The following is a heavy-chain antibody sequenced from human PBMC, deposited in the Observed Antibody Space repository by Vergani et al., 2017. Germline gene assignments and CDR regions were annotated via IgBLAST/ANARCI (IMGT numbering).Heavy chain of an antibody. D-gene: IGHD6-13*01. V-gene: IGHV3-11*04. CDR1: GFTFSDYY. Sequence: QVQLVESGGGLVKPGGSLRLSCAASGFTFSDYYLSWIRQAPGKGLEWVSHISGSGNTIFYADSVKGRFTISRDNAKNSLYLQMNSLRAEDTAVYYCTRDQNMGIAAAGTCNRFDPWGQGTLVTVSS. J-gene: IGHJ5*02. CDR3: TRDQNMGIAAAGTCNRFDP. CDR2: ISGSGNTI.